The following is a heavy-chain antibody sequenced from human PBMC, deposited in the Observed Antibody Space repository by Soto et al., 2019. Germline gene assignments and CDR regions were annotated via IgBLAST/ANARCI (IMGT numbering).Heavy chain of an antibody. J-gene: IGHJ4*02. D-gene: IGHD2-21*02. CDR3: ARGFAADSRTDFDS. CDR2: ISGNGRII. Sequence: QVLLVESGGGLVKPGGSLRLSCATSGFIFSDYYMHWIRQAPGKGLEWISYISGNGRIIQYADSAKGRFTISRDNAQNSLYLQINNLRGDDTALYFCARGFAADSRTDFDSWGQGTLVTVSS. V-gene: IGHV3-11*01. CDR1: GFIFSDYY.